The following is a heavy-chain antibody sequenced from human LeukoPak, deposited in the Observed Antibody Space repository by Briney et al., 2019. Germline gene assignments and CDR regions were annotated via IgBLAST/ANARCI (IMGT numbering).Heavy chain of an antibody. D-gene: IGHD3-10*01. Sequence: VASVKVSCKASGYTFTGYYMHWVRQAPGQGLEWMGWINPNSGGTNYAQKFQGRVTMTRDTSISTAYMELSRLRSDDTAVYYCARDLKRIWFGEIGAFDIWGQGTMVTVSS. V-gene: IGHV1-2*02. CDR1: GYTFTGYY. CDR2: INPNSGGT. CDR3: ARDLKRIWFGEIGAFDI. J-gene: IGHJ3*02.